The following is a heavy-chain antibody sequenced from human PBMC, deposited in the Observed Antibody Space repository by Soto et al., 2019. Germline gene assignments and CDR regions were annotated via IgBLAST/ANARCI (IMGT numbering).Heavy chain of an antibody. CDR1: RDSVSSNSAS. V-gene: IGHV6-1*01. CDR3: ARGRAVRDIVVVPAAIPDSYFHF. D-gene: IGHD2-2*01. Sequence: SQTLSLTCVISRDSVSSNSASWNWIRQSPSRGLEWLGRTYYRSKWYNDYAVSVKSRITINPDTSKNQFSLQLNSVTPEDTAVYYCARGRAVRDIVVVPAAIPDSYFHFWGQGTLVTGSS. J-gene: IGHJ4*02. CDR2: TYYRSKWYN.